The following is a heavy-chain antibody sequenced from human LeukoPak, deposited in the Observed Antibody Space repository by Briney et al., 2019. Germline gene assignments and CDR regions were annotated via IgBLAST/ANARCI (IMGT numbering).Heavy chain of an antibody. CDR1: GFTFSSYA. CDR3: AKDYCGGDCYLYYFDY. D-gene: IGHD2-21*02. V-gene: IGHV3-23*01. J-gene: IGHJ4*02. CDR2: ISGSGGST. Sequence: GGSLRLSCAASGFTFSSYAISSVRQAPGEGLGWVSAISGSGGSTYYADSVKGWFTISRDNSKNTLYLQMNSLRAEDTAVYYCAKDYCGGDCYLYYFDYWGQGTLVTVSS.